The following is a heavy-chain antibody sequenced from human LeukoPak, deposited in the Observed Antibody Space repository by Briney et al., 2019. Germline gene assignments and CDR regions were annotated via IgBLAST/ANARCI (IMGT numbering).Heavy chain of an antibody. Sequence: PSETLSLTCTVSGGSIRSSYYYWGWIRQPPGKGLEWIGSIYDSGSTNYNPSLKSRVTISVDTSKNQFSLKLSSVTAADTAVYYCARAGGTRARSSGYYFNTLSGNAAFDIWGQGTMVTVSS. CDR3: ARAGGTRARSSGYYFNTLSGNAAFDI. D-gene: IGHD3-22*01. J-gene: IGHJ3*02. V-gene: IGHV4-39*07. CDR2: IYDSGST. CDR1: GGSIRSSYYY.